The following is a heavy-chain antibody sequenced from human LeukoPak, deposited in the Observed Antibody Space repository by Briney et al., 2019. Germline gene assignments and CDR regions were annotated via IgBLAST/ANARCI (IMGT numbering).Heavy chain of an antibody. D-gene: IGHD6-13*01. CDR3: ARDSGSSWGLSGMDV. CDR1: GGTFISYT. CDR2: IIPIFGTA. V-gene: IGHV1-69*06. J-gene: IGHJ6*04. Sequence: SVKVSCKASGGTFISYTISWVRQAPAQGLEWMGGIIPIFGTANYAQKFQGRVTITSDKSTSTAFMELSSLRSEDTAVYYCARDSGSSWGLSGMDVWGKGTTVTVSS.